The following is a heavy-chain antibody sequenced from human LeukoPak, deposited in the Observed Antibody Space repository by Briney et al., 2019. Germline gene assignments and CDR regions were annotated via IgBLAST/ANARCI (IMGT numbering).Heavy chain of an antibody. CDR3: AKDGEAVAGTGYYFDY. J-gene: IGHJ4*02. V-gene: IGHV3-30*02. CDR1: GFPFSSYG. CDR2: IRYDGSNK. D-gene: IGHD6-19*01. Sequence: GSLRLSCAASGFPFSSYGMHWVRQAPGKGLEGVAFIRYDGSNKYYADSVKGRFTISRDNSKNTLYLQMNSLRAEDTAVYYCAKDGEAVAGTGYYFDYWGQGTLVTVSS.